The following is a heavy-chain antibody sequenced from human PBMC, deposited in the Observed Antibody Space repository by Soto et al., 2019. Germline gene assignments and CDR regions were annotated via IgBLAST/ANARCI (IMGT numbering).Heavy chain of an antibody. V-gene: IGHV1-8*01. CDR2: MNPNSGNT. CDR1: GYTFTSYD. D-gene: IGHD5-12*01. Sequence: ASVKVSCKASGYTFTSYDINWVRQATGQGLEWMGWMNPNSGNTGYAQKFQGRVTMTRNTSISTAYMELSSLRSEDTAVYYCARGHVDIVATTPPIDPWGQGTLVTVSS. CDR3: ARGHVDIVATTPPIDP. J-gene: IGHJ5*02.